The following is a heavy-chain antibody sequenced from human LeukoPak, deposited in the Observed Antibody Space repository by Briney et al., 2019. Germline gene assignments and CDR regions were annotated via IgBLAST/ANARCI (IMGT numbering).Heavy chain of an antibody. Sequence: GGSLRLSCAASGFTSSSYWMSWVRQAPGKGLEWVANIKQDGSEKYYVDSVKGRFTISRDNAKNSLYLQMNSLRAEDTAVYYCARPGDSTAFDIWGQGTMVTVSS. CDR1: GFTSSSYW. CDR2: IKQDGSEK. D-gene: IGHD7-27*01. CDR3: ARPGDSTAFDI. V-gene: IGHV3-7*01. J-gene: IGHJ3*02.